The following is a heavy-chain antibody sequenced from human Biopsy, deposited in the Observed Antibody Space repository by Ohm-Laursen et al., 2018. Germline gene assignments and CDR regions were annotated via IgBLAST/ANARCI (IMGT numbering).Heavy chain of an antibody. CDR3: ARGSGSGFYFDQ. D-gene: IGHD2-15*01. Sequence: GSLRLSCTASKLTVRTNSMSWVRLAPGKGLEWVSVIYAGATTYYPDSVKGRFTISRDNSRNTVYLQMDSLRGEDTAVYFCARGSGSGFYFDQWGQGTLVTVSS. J-gene: IGHJ4*02. CDR1: KLTVRTNS. CDR2: IYAGATT. V-gene: IGHV3-66*01.